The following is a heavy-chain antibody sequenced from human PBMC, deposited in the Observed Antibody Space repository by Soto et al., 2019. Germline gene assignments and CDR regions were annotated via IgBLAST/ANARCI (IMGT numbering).Heavy chain of an antibody. CDR1: GGSFSGYY. J-gene: IGHJ6*02. CDR3: ARVVRTYYYYGMDV. Sequence: PSETLSLTCAVYGGSFSGYYWSWIRQPPGKGLEWIGEINHSGSTNYNPSLKSRVTISVDTSKNQFSPKLSSVTAADTAVYYCARVVRTYYYYGMDVWGQGTTVTVSS. V-gene: IGHV4-34*01. CDR2: INHSGST.